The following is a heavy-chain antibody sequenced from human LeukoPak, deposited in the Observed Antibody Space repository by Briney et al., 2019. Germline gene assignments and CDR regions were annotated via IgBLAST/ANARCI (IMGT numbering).Heavy chain of an antibody. CDR2: ISGDGGST. CDR3: PRESESSGWYYY. CDR1: GFMFHDYA. Sequence: GGSLRLSCAGPGFMFHDYAIHWVRQAPGKGLEWVSLISGDGGSTFYADSVKGRFTISRDNSKNSLYLQMNSLRSDDTALYYFPRESESSGWYYYWGQGTLVTVSS. J-gene: IGHJ4*02. V-gene: IGHV3-43*02. D-gene: IGHD6-19*01.